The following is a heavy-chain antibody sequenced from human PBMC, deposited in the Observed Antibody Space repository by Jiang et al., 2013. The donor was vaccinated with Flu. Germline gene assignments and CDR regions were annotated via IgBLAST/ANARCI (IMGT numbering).Heavy chain of an antibody. V-gene: IGHV4-39*01. CDR2: IYYSGST. J-gene: IGHJ6*02. D-gene: IGHD3-22*01. CDR3: ARHGCYDSSGYYPSDYYYGMDV. Sequence: PGLVKPSETLSLTCTVSGGSISSSSYYWGWIRQPPGKGLEWIGSIYYSGSTYYNPSLKSRVTISVDTSKNQFSLKLSSVTAADTAVYYCARHGCYDSSGYYPSDYYYGMDVWGQGTTVTVSS. CDR1: GGSISSSSYY.